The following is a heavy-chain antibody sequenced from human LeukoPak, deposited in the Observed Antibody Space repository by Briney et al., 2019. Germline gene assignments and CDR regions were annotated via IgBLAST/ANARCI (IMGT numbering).Heavy chain of an antibody. CDR2: IYPGDSDT. J-gene: IGHJ6*03. Sequence: GESLKISCKGSEYSFTSYWIGWVRQMPGKGLEWMGIIYPGDSDTRYSPSFQGQVTISADKSISTAYLQWSSLKASDTAMYYCARLGGYDSSGYNYYYYYMDVWGKGTTVTVSS. CDR1: EYSFTSYW. D-gene: IGHD3-22*01. CDR3: ARLGGYDSSGYNYYYYYMDV. V-gene: IGHV5-51*01.